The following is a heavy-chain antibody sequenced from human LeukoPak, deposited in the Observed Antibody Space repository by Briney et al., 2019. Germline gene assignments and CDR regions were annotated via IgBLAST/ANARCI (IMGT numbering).Heavy chain of an antibody. J-gene: IGHJ3*02. D-gene: IGHD3-16*01. CDR1: GGSFSGYY. CDR3: ARGDYDRDI. Sequence: SETLSLTCAVYGGSFSGYYWSWIRQPPGKGLEWIGEINHSGSTDYNPSLKSRVTISVDTSKNQFSLKLSSVTAADTAVYYCARGDYDRDIWGQGTMVTVSS. V-gene: IGHV4-34*01. CDR2: INHSGST.